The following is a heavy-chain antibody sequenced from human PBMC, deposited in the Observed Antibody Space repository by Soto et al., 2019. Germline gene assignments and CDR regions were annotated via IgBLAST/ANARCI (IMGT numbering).Heavy chain of an antibody. Sequence: VTGCCKASVGTVSSSAISWVRQAPGQGLEWMGGIIPIFGTANYAQKFQGRVTITADESTSTAYMELSSLRSEDTAVYYCARTHNSYGSFGTYYFDYWGQGTLVTVSS. CDR3: ARTHNSYGSFGTYYFDY. J-gene: IGHJ4*02. CDR2: IIPIFGTA. D-gene: IGHD5-18*01. V-gene: IGHV1-69*13. CDR1: VGTVSSSA.